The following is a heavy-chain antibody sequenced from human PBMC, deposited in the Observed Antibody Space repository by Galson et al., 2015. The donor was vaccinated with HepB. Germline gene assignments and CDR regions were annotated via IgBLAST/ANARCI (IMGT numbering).Heavy chain of an antibody. CDR1: GFTFSSYD. V-gene: IGHV3-30*02. Sequence: SLRLSCAASGFTFSSYDMHWVRQAPGKGLEWVAFIRYDGSNKYYADSVKGRFTISRDNSKNTLYLQMNSLRAEDTAVYYCARGGRAFGGSYYSRFFDYWGQGTLVTVSS. D-gene: IGHD1-26*01. J-gene: IGHJ4*02. CDR3: ARGGRAFGGSYYSRFFDY. CDR2: IRYDGSNK.